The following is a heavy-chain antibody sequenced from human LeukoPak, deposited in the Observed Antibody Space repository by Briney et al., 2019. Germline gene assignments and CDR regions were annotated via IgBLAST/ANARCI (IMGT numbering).Heavy chain of an antibody. D-gene: IGHD5-18*01. CDR3: ARDLSGYSYGVPDY. CDR1: GYTFTSYG. V-gene: IGHV1-18*01. Sequence: ASVKVSCKASGYTFTSYGISWVRQAPGQGLEWMGWISAYNGNTNYAQKLQGRVTMTTDTSTSTAYMELRSLRSDDTAVYYCARDLSGYSYGVPDYWGQGTLVTVSS. CDR2: ISAYNGNT. J-gene: IGHJ4*02.